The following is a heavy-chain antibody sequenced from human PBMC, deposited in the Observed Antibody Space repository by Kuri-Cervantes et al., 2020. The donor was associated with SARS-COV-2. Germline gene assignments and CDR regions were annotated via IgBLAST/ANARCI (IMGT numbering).Heavy chain of an antibody. CDR3: ASSSSQIAAALPFDY. J-gene: IGHJ4*02. CDR2: IYYSGST. Sequence: GSLRLSCTVSGGSISSYYWSWIRQPPGKGLEWIGYIYYSGSTYYNPSLKSRVTISVDTSKNQFSLKLSSVTAADTAVYYCASSSSQIAAALPFDYWGQGTLVTVSS. D-gene: IGHD6-13*01. CDR1: GGSISSYY. V-gene: IGHV4-59*12.